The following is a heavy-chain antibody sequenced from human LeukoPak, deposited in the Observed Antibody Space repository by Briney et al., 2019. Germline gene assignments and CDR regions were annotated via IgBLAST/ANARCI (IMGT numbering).Heavy chain of an antibody. V-gene: IGHV1-69*06. CDR3: ARAVKSRTTGVGYYYYMDV. CDR1: GGTFSSYA. J-gene: IGHJ6*03. D-gene: IGHD1-7*01. Sequence: ASVKVSCKASGGTFSSYAISWVRQAPGQGLEWMGGIIPIFGTANYAQKFQGRVTITADKSTSTAYMELSSLRSEDTAVYYCARAVKSRTTGVGYYYYMDVWGKGTTVTVSS. CDR2: IIPIFGTA.